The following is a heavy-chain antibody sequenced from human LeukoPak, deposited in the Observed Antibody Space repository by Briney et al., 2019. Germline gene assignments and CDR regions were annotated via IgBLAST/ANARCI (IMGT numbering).Heavy chain of an antibody. CDR1: GYTFTGYY. CDR2: INPNSGGT. Sequence: ASVKVSCKASGYTFTGYYMHWVRQAPGQGLEWMGWINPNSGGTNYAQKFQGRDTMTRDPSISSAYMELSRLRSDETAVYYCARGAAAGSNWFDPWGQGTLVTVSS. V-gene: IGHV1-2*02. CDR3: ARGAAAGSNWFDP. J-gene: IGHJ5*02. D-gene: IGHD6-13*01.